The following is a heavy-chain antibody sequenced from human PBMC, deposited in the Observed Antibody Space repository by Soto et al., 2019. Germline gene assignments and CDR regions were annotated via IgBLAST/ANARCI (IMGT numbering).Heavy chain of an antibody. Sequence: VASVKVSCKASGGTFSSYAISWVRQAPGQGLEWMGGIIPIFGTANYAQKFQGRVTITADESTSTAYMELSSLRSEDTAVYYCARDNRIAVAEYYFDYWGQGTLVTVS. V-gene: IGHV1-69*13. CDR2: IIPIFGTA. J-gene: IGHJ4*02. D-gene: IGHD6-19*01. CDR1: GGTFSSYA. CDR3: ARDNRIAVAEYYFDY.